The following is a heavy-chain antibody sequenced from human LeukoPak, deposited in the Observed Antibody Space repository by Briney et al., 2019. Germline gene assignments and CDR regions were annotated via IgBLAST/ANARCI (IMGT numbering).Heavy chain of an antibody. V-gene: IGHV3-21*01. D-gene: IGHD2-15*01. CDR1: GFTFSSYS. Sequence: GGSLRLSCAASGFTFSSYSMNWVRQAPGKGLEWVSSISSSSSYIYYADSVKGRFTISRDNAKNSLYLQMNSLRAADTAVYYCARGVSDIGVVFRGHSVAGMDVWGQGTTVTVSS. CDR3: ARGVSDIGVVFRGHSVAGMDV. J-gene: IGHJ6*02. CDR2: ISSSSSYI.